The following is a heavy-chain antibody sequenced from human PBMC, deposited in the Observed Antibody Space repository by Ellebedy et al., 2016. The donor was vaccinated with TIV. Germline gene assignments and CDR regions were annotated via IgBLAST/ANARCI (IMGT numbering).Heavy chain of an antibody. Sequence: GESLKISCVDSGLTFSTHWMTWVRQAPGKGLEWVAHIKQDGSEKYYVDSVKGRFTISRDNAENSLYLQMNSLRAEDTAVYYCARRGLAAGGTLLYYWGQGTLVTVSS. CDR2: IKQDGSEK. CDR1: GLTFSTHW. CDR3: ARRGLAAGGTLLYY. J-gene: IGHJ4*02. D-gene: IGHD6-13*01. V-gene: IGHV3-7*03.